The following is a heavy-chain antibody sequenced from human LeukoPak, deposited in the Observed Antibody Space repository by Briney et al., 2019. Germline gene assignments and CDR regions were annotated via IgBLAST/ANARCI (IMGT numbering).Heavy chain of an antibody. D-gene: IGHD2-15*01. CDR2: IYYSGST. J-gene: IGHJ5*02. V-gene: IGHV4-59*01. Sequence: SETLSLTCTVSGGSISSYYWSWIRQPPGKGLEWLGYIYYSGSTNYNPSLKSRVTISVDTSKDQFSLKLTSVTAADTAVYYCARAAVGLGYCSGGSCYWFDPWGQGTLVTVSS. CDR1: GGSISSYY. CDR3: ARAAVGLGYCSGGSCYWFDP.